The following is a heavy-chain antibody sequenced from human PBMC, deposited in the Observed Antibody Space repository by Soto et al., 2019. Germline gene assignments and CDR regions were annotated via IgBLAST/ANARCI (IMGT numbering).Heavy chain of an antibody. V-gene: IGHV4-30-2*01. CDR1: GGPLSSGGYS. Sequence: SDTLFLTCAVSGGPLSSGGYSWSWIRQPPGKGLEWIGYIYHSGSTYYNPSLKSRATISVDTSKNQFSLKLDSMTAADTAVYFCARGYPYARWAQGTLVNVSS. J-gene: IGHJ4*02. CDR3: ARGYPYAR. CDR2: IYHSGST. D-gene: IGHD1-1*01.